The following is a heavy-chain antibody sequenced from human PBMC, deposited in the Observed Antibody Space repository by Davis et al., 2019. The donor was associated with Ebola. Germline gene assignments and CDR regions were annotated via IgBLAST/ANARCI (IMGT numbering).Heavy chain of an antibody. CDR1: GYTFTNYA. Sequence: AASVKVSCKASGYTFTNYAMNWVRQAPGQGLEWMGRFNPGSGATISAQKFQGRVIMTGDRSTAYMEVTWLRSDDTAVYYCVRGDYFWSTYQGGKWFDAWGQGTLVTVSS. J-gene: IGHJ5*02. D-gene: IGHD3-3*01. CDR2: FNPGSGAT. CDR3: VRGDYFWSTYQGGKWFDA. V-gene: IGHV1-2*06.